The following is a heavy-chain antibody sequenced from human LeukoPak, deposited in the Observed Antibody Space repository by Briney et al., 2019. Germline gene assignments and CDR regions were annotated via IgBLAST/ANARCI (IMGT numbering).Heavy chain of an antibody. J-gene: IGHJ4*02. Sequence: SETLSLTCSVSGGSITSRSYYWGWIRQPPGKGLEWIGSIYYSGTTYYSPSLKSRVTISLDTSKSQFSLILTSVTAADTAVYYCARYHNGYDDYWGQGTLVTVSS. CDR2: IYYSGTT. CDR3: ARYHNGYDDY. CDR1: GGSITSRSYY. D-gene: IGHD5-12*01. V-gene: IGHV4-39*07.